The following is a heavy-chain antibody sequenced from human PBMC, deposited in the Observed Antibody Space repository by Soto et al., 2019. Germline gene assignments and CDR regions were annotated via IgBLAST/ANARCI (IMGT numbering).Heavy chain of an antibody. CDR3: ARGPYSSSWYDWFDP. Sequence: LTCAVYGGSFSGYYWSWIRQPPGKGLEWIGEINHSGSTNYNPSLKSRVTISVDTSKNQFSLKLSSVTAADTAVYYCARGPYSSSWYDWFDPWGQGTLVTVSS. D-gene: IGHD6-13*01. J-gene: IGHJ5*02. CDR1: GGSFSGYY. CDR2: INHSGST. V-gene: IGHV4-34*01.